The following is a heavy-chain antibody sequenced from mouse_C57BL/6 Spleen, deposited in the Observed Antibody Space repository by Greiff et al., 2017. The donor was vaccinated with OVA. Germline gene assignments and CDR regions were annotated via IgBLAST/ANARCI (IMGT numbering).Heavy chain of an antibody. CDR1: GYTFTSYW. Sequence: QVQLQQPGAELVMPGASVKLSCTASGYTFTSYWMPWVKQRPGQGLEWIGEIDPSDSYTNYNQKFKGKSTLTVDKSSSTAYMQLSRLTSEDSAVYYCARGGYVEDWGKGTTLTVSA. J-gene: IGHJ2*01. D-gene: IGHD2-14*01. V-gene: IGHV1-69*01. CDR2: IDPSDSYT. CDR3: ARGGYVED.